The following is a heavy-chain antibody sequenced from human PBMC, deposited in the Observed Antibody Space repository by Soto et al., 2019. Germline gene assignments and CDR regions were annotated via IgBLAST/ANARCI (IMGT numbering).Heavy chain of an antibody. CDR2: INPNSGDT. J-gene: IGHJ6*02. D-gene: IGHD3-16*01. CDR1: GDTFTGYY. V-gene: IGHV1-2*02. CDR3: VRDTGGGAYGMDV. Sequence: GASVKVSFKACGDTFTGYYMHWVRQAPGQGLEWMGWINPNSGDTNHAQKFQGRVTMTRDTSISTAYMEMSRLRSDDTAVYYCVRDTGGGAYGMDVWRQGTLGTVSS.